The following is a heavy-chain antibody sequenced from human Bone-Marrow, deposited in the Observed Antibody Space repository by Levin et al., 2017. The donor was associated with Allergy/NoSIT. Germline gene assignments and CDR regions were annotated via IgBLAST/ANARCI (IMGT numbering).Heavy chain of an antibody. CDR2: INHSGST. Sequence: SETLSLTCAVYGGSFSGYYWSWIRQPPGKGLEWIGEINHSGSTNYNPSLKSRVTISVDTSKNQFSLKLSSVTAADTAVYYCARGRGVMYYDILTWIAQRLNWFDPWGQGTLVTVSS. CDR1: GGSFSGYY. V-gene: IGHV4-34*01. D-gene: IGHD3-9*01. J-gene: IGHJ5*02. CDR3: ARGRGVMYYDILTWIAQRLNWFDP.